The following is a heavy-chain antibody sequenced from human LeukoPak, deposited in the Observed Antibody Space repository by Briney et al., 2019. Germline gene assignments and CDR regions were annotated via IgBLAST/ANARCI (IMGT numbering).Heavy chain of an antibody. V-gene: IGHV3-48*03. CDR2: ITSSGNTI. D-gene: IGHD1-26*01. CDR1: GFTFSNYE. Sequence: PGGSLRLSCAASGFTFSNYEMNWVRQAPGKGLEWVSYITSSGNTIYYANSVKGRFTISRDNAKNSVYLQMSSLRVEDTAVYFCARDPYSEGANFDFWGQGTLVTVSS. J-gene: IGHJ4*02. CDR3: ARDPYSEGANFDF.